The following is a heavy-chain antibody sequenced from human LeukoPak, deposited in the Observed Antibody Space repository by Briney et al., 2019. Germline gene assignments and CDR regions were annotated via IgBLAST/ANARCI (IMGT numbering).Heavy chain of an antibody. Sequence: PGGSLRLSCAASGFTFSSYDMNWVHQAPGKGLEWVSYISSSGGTIYYADSVKGRFTISRDNAKNSLYLQMNSLRAEDTAAYYYARDHAFSPDYWGQGTLVTVSS. CDR2: ISSSGGTI. CDR3: ARDHAFSPDY. J-gene: IGHJ4*02. D-gene: IGHD2/OR15-2a*01. V-gene: IGHV3-48*03. CDR1: GFTFSSYD.